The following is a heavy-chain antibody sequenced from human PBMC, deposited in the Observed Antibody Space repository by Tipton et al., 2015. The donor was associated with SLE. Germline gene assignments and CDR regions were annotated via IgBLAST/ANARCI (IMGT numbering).Heavy chain of an antibody. CDR3: AFQPGVVVAAHDY. CDR2: ISGSGGST. Sequence: SLRLSCAASGFTFSSYSMNWVRQAPGKGLEWVSAISGSGGSTYYADSVKGRFTISRDNSKNTLYLQMNSLRAEDTAVYYCAFQPGVVVAAHDYWGQGTLVTVSS. V-gene: IGHV3-23*01. CDR1: GFTFSSYS. D-gene: IGHD2-15*01. J-gene: IGHJ4*02.